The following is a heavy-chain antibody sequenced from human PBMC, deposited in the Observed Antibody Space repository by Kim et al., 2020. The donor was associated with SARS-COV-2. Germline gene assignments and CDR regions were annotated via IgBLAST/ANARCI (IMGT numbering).Heavy chain of an antibody. V-gene: IGHV3-7*03. D-gene: IGHD3-22*01. J-gene: IGHJ6*01. Sequence: GGSLRLSCATSGFVFSDYWMSGVRQAPGKGLDWVANIKGDASETYYVDSVRGRFTIARENTKKLLSLHMKSLRAEDTAVYYCVRDVLYHYDNKDLGLDGWGQGTMVTVSS. CDR1: GFVFSDYW. CDR2: IKGDASET. CDR3: VRDVLYHYDNKDLGLDG.